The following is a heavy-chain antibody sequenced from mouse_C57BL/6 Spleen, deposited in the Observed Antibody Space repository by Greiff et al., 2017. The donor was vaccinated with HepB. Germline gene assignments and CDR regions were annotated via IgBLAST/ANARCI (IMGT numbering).Heavy chain of an antibody. Sequence: QVQLQQSGPELVKSGASVKISCKASGYSFSSSWMNWVKQRPGKGLEWIGRIYPGDGDTNYNGKFKGKATLTTDKSSSTAYMQLSSLTSEDSAVYFCARNPRSYYGSSLLYYFDYWGQGTTLTVSS. J-gene: IGHJ2*01. D-gene: IGHD1-1*01. CDR2: IYPGDGDT. CDR3: ARNPRSYYGSSLLYYFDY. V-gene: IGHV1-82*01. CDR1: GYSFSSSW.